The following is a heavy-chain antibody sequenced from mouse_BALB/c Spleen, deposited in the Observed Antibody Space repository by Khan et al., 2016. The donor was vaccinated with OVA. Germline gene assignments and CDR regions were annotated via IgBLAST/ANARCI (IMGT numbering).Heavy chain of an antibody. J-gene: IGHJ1*01. CDR3: VSMANYYGSFYEYFDV. V-gene: IGHV2-9-2*01. CDR2: IWTGGGT. D-gene: IGHD1-1*01. CDR1: GFSLTNYD. Sequence: QVQLKQSGPGLVAPSQSLSITCTVTGFSLTNYDISWIRQPPGKGLEWLGVIWTGGGTNYNSAFMSRLSISKDNSKSQVFLKLNSLQTDDTAIYYCVSMANYYGSFYEYFDVWGAGTTVTVSS.